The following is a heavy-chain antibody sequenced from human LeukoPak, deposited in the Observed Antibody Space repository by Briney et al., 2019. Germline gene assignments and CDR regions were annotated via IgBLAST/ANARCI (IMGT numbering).Heavy chain of an antibody. J-gene: IGHJ5*02. Sequence: PSETLSLTCTVSGGSISGYYWNWIRQPAGKGLEWIGRFYTSGSTNYNPSLKSRVTMSVDTSKNQFSLKLSSVTAADTAVYYCARDRGNYGDYAYNWFDPWGQGTLVTVSS. CDR1: GGSISGYY. CDR2: FYTSGST. D-gene: IGHD4-17*01. V-gene: IGHV4-4*07. CDR3: ARDRGNYGDYAYNWFDP.